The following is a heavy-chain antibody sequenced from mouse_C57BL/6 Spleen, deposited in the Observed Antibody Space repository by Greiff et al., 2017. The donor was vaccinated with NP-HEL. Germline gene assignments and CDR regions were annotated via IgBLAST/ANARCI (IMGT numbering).Heavy chain of an antibody. V-gene: IGHV1-82*01. J-gene: IGHJ2*01. CDR2: IYPGDGDT. CDR1: GYAFSSSW. D-gene: IGHD1-1*01. CDR3: AIYYGSSPHY. Sequence: LQESGPELVKPGASVKISCKASGYAFSSSWMNWVKQRPGKGLEWIGRIYPGDGDTNYNGKFKGKATLTADKSSSTAYMQLSSLTSEDSAVYFCAIYYGSSPHYWGQGTTLTVSS.